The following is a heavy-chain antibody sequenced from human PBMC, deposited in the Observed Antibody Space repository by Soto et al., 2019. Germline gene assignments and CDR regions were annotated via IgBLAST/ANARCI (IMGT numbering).Heavy chain of an antibody. CDR2: IWYDGSNK. Sequence: QVQLVESGGGVVQPGRSLRLSCAASGFTFSSYGMHWVRQAPGKGLEWVAVIWYDGSNKYYADSVKGRFTISRDNSKNTLYLQMNSLRAEDTAVYYCAGAYGDYPSHSSFDYWGQGTLVTVSS. J-gene: IGHJ4*02. CDR3: AGAYGDYPSHSSFDY. V-gene: IGHV3-33*01. D-gene: IGHD4-17*01. CDR1: GFTFSSYG.